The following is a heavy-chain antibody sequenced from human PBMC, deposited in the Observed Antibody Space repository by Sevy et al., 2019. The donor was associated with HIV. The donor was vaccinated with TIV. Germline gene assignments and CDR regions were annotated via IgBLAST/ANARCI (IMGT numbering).Heavy chain of an antibody. CDR2: ISHDGKNNK. Sequence: GGSLGFSCAASGLSSSEDGMPWFRRAPGKGLEGVDVISHDGKNNKYNPDSVKGRFTISRDNSKNTLYLQMNSLRAEDTAIYYCARDRGEILSSAFNYWGQGTLVTVSS. CDR3: ARDRGEILSSAFNY. V-gene: IGHV3-30*04. J-gene: IGHJ4*02. D-gene: IGHD3-10*01. CDR1: GLSSSEDG.